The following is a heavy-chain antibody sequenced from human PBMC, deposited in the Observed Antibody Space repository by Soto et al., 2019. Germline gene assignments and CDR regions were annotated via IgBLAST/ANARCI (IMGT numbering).Heavy chain of an antibody. D-gene: IGHD6-19*01. J-gene: IGHJ3*02. V-gene: IGHV4-39*01. CDR2: IYYSGST. CDR3: ARHLKQFRGPFDI. Sequence: SETLSLTCTVSGGSISSSSYYWGWIRQPPGKGLEWIGSIYYSGSTYYNPSLKSRVTISVDTSKNHFSLKLSSVTAADTAVYYCARHLKQFRGPFDIWGQGTMVTVSS. CDR1: GGSISSSSYY.